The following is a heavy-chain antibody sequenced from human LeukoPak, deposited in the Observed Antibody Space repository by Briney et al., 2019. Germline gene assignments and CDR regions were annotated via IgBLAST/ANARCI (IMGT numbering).Heavy chain of an antibody. J-gene: IGHJ3*02. Sequence: PGGSLRLSCVASGFSFTNAWMSWVRQAPGKGLEWVANIKQDGSEKYYVDSVKGRFTISRDNAKNSLYLQMNSLRAEDTAVYYCAREEEIVGAFDIWGQGTMVTVSS. V-gene: IGHV3-7*01. CDR1: GFSFTNAW. D-gene: IGHD2/OR15-2a*01. CDR3: AREEEIVGAFDI. CDR2: IKQDGSEK.